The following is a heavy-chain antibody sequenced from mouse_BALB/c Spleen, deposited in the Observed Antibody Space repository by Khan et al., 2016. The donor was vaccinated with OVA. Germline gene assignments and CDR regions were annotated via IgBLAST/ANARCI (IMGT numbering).Heavy chain of an antibody. V-gene: IGHV1-61*01. Sequence: QVQLQQPGAELVRPGASVKLSCKASAYTFTSYWMNWVKQRPGQGLEWIGMIDPSDSETHYNQMFKDKVTLTVDKSSSTHYMQSSTLTSEDTAVYCCARCLIEAMDDWGQGTSVTVSS. CDR1: AYTFTSYW. CDR2: IDPSDSET. CDR3: ARCLIEAMDD. J-gene: IGHJ4*01.